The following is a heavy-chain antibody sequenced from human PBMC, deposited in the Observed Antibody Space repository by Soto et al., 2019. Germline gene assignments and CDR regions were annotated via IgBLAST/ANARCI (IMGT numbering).Heavy chain of an antibody. CDR1: GFTFDDYA. J-gene: IGHJ3*02. D-gene: IGHD2-2*01. CDR2: ISWNSGSI. V-gene: IGHV3-9*01. Sequence: PGGSLRLSCAASGFTFDDYAMHWVRQAPGKGLEWVSGISWNSGSIGYADSVKGRFTISRDNAKNSLYLQMNMLRAEDTALYYCAKGGGCSSTSCYAFDIWGQGTMVTVSS. CDR3: AKGGGCSSTSCYAFDI.